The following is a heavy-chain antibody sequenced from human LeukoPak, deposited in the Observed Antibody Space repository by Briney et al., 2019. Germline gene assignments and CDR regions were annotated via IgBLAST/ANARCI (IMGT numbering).Heavy chain of an antibody. V-gene: IGHV3-30*02. CDR3: GKDTPGVGMDV. D-gene: IGHD2-8*01. CDR2: IGYDGDNK. CDR1: GFTFSTYG. J-gene: IGHJ6*02. Sequence: GGSLRLSCAASGFTFSTYGMHWVRQAPGKGLEWVAFIGYDGDNKYYPDSVKGRFTISRDNSKKTLYLQMNGLRAEDTAVYYCGKDTPGVGMDVWGQGTTVTV.